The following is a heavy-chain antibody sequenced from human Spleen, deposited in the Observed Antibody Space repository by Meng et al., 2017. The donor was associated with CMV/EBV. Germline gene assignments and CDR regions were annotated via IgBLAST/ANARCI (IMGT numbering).Heavy chain of an antibody. Sequence: GESLKISCAASEFTFSDYWTSWLRQTQGKGLEWVAMIKQDGSAQYYADSVKGRFTISRDNAKNSLYLHLNSLRVEDTAVYYCARDCGYDISGPRMDVWGQGTTVTVSS. CDR2: IKQDGSAQ. D-gene: IGHD3-9*01. J-gene: IGHJ6*02. CDR3: ARDCGYDISGPRMDV. V-gene: IGHV3-7*01. CDR1: EFTFSDYW.